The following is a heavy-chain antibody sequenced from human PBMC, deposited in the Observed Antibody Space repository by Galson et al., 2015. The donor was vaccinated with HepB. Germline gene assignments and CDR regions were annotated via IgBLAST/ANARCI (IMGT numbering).Heavy chain of an antibody. CDR2: IYPGDSDT. V-gene: IGHV5-51*03. Sequence: QSGAEVKKPGESLKISCKGSGYSFTSYWIGWVRQMPGKGLEWMGIIYPGDSDTRYSPSFQGQVTISADKSISTAYLQWSSLKASDAAMYYCATPGVRQRDLISNDWYSHLRCPGSLVTASP. CDR1: GYSFTSYW. D-gene: IGHD1-1*01. CDR3: ATPGVRQRDLISNDWYSHL. J-gene: IGHJ2*01.